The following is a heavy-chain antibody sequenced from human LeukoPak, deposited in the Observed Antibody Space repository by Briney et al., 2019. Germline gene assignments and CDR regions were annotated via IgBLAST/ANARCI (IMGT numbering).Heavy chain of an antibody. CDR3: ATYIVVVPAATNWFDP. D-gene: IGHD2-2*01. J-gene: IGHJ5*02. V-gene: IGHV1-2*06. CDR1: GYTFTGYY. CDR2: INPNSGGT. Sequence: ASVKVSCKASGYTFTGYYMHWVRQAPGQGLEWMGRINPNSGGTNYAQKFQGRVTMTEDTSTDTAYMELSSLRSEDTAVYYCATYIVVVPAATNWFDPWGQGTLVTVSS.